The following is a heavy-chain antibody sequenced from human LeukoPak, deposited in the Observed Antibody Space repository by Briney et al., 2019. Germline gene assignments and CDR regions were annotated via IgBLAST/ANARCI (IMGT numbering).Heavy chain of an antibody. CDR2: IYYSGST. CDR1: GGSISSSSYH. D-gene: IGHD6-13*01. CDR3: ARRRAAAGTSDFDY. J-gene: IGHJ4*02. V-gene: IGHV4-39*01. Sequence: SETLSLTCTVSGGSISSSSYHWGWIRQPPGKGLEWIGSIYYSGSTYYNPSLKSRVTISVDTSKNQSSLKLSSVTAADTAVYYCARRRAAAGTSDFDYWGQGTLVTVSS.